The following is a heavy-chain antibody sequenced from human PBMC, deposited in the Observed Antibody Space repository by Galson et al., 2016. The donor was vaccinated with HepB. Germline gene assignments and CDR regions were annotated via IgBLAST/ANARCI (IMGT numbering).Heavy chain of an antibody. CDR2: LSSGGGT. CDR1: EFTVSSNY. CDR3: AIAASRGDYFDY. V-gene: IGHV3-66*02. Sequence: SLRLSCAASEFTVSSNYLSWVRQAPGMGLEWVSTLSSGGGTYYADSVRGRFTISRDNYKNTLHLQMNSLRPEDTALYYCAIAASRGDYFDYWGQGTLVTVSS. J-gene: IGHJ4*02. D-gene: IGHD6-13*01.